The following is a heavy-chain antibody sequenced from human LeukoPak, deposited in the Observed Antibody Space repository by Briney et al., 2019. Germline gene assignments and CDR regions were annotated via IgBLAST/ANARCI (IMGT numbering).Heavy chain of an antibody. Sequence: ASVKVSCKASGYTFTGYYMHWVRQAPGQGLEWMGWINPNSGGTNYAQKFQGRVTMTRDTSISTAYMELSRLRSDDTAGYYCARGTHCSSTNCALGYWGQGTLVTVSS. D-gene: IGHD2-2*01. J-gene: IGHJ4*02. CDR2: INPNSGGT. CDR1: GYTFTGYY. V-gene: IGHV1-2*02. CDR3: ARGTHCSSTNCALGY.